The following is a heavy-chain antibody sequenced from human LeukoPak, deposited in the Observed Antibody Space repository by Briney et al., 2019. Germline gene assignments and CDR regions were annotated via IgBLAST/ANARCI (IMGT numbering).Heavy chain of an antibody. V-gene: IGHV3-21*01. J-gene: IGHJ6*03. CDR1: GFTFSSYS. D-gene: IGHD3-10*01. Sequence: GGSLRLSCAASGFTFSSYSMNWVRQAPGKGLEWVSSISSSSSYIYYADSVKGRFTISRDNAKNSLYLQMNSLRAEDTAVYYCARGPGFGEAPGYMDVWGKGTTVTVSS. CDR3: ARGPGFGEAPGYMDV. CDR2: ISSSSSYI.